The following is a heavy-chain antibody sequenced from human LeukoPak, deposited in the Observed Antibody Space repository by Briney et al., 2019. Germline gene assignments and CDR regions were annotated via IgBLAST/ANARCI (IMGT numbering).Heavy chain of an antibody. D-gene: IGHD3-22*01. V-gene: IGHV3-33*06. CDR2: IWYDGSNK. CDR1: GFTFSSYG. Sequence: GRSLRLSCAASGFTFSSYGMHWVRQAPGKGLEWVAVIWYDGSNKYYADSVKGRFTISRDNSKNTLYLQMNSLRAEDTAVYYCAKALTYYYDSSEFDYWGQGTLVTVSS. CDR3: AKALTYYYDSSEFDY. J-gene: IGHJ4*02.